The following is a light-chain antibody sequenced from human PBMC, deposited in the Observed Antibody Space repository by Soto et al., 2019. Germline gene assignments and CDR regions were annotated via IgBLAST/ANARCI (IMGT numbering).Light chain of an antibody. J-gene: IGLJ3*02. Sequence: QSVLTQPPSVSAAPGQKVTVSCSGSRSNIGNNYVSWYQHLPGTAPELLIYDNDKRPSGIPDRFSASKSGTSATLGITGLQTGDEADYYCEAWDSSLSAGVFGGGTKVTVL. CDR3: EAWDSSLSAGV. CDR1: RSNIGNNY. CDR2: DND. V-gene: IGLV1-51*01.